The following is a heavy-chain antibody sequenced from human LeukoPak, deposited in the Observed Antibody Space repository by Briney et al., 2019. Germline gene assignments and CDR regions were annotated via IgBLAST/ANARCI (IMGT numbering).Heavy chain of an antibody. CDR1: GYTLTELS. Sequence: ASVKVSCKVSGYTLTELSMHWVRQAPGKGLEWMGGFDPEDGGTIYAQKFQGRVTMTEDTSTDTAYMELSSLRSEDTAVYYCARERVGDYDFWSLGYYYYMDVWGKGTTVTVSS. CDR2: FDPEDGGT. J-gene: IGHJ6*03. CDR3: ARERVGDYDFWSLGYYYYMDV. V-gene: IGHV1-24*01. D-gene: IGHD3-3*01.